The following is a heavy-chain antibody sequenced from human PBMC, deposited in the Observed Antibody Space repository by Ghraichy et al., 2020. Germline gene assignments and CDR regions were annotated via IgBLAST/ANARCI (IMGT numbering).Heavy chain of an antibody. J-gene: IGHJ1*01. CDR3: SGRIVATGMGFHY. D-gene: IGHD6-13*01. V-gene: IGHV3-23*01. Sequence: GESLNISCAASGFTFSDYGMNWVRQAPGKGLEWVSGVNNGGRNTYYADSVKGRFTISRDNSKNTLYLQMNSLGDEDTAIYYCSGRIVATGMGFHYWGQGTLVTVSS. CDR1: GFTFSDYG. CDR2: VNNGGRNT.